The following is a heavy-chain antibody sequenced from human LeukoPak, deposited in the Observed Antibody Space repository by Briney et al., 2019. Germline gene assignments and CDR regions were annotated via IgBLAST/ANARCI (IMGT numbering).Heavy chain of an antibody. CDR1: GGSISSYY. Sequence: SETLSLTCTVSGGSISSYYWSWVRQPPGKGLEWIGYIYYSGSTNYNPSLKSRVTMSIDTSKNHFSLKLSSVTAADTAVYYCARVSCTSRATCYAGFDYWGQGTLVTVSS. J-gene: IGHJ4*02. D-gene: IGHD2-2*01. CDR3: ARVSCTSRATCYAGFDY. V-gene: IGHV4-59*01. CDR2: IYYSGST.